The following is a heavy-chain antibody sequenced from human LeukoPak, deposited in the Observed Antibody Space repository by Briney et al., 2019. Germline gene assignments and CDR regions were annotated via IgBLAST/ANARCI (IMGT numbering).Heavy chain of an antibody. D-gene: IGHD6-19*01. CDR1: GYTFSDYY. V-gene: IGHV1-2*02. CDR3: AGGGSSVSGKAIDY. CDR2: INPKSGNT. J-gene: IGHJ4*02. Sequence: ASVKVSCKASGYTFSDYYMHWVRQAPGQGLEWMGWINPKSGNTKYAQKLQGRVAMTRDTSISTVYLDLSSLTSDDTAVYFCAGGGSSVSGKAIDYWGQGSLVTVSS.